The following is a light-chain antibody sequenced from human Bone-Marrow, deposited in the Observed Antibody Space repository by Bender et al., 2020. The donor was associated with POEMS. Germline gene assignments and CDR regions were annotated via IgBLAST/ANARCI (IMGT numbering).Light chain of an antibody. Sequence: QSALTQPASLSGSPEQSITISCTGTVIDFANYNLVSWYQQYPGKAPKLIISEVTKRPSGVSNRFSGSKSGNTASLTISGLQAEDEADYYCCSYAGNSLVFGGGTKLTVL. CDR1: VIDFANYNL. V-gene: IGLV2-23*02. CDR2: EVT. J-gene: IGLJ3*02. CDR3: CSYAGNSLV.